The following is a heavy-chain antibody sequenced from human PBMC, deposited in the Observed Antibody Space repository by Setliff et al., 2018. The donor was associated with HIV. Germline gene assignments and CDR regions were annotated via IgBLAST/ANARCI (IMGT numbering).Heavy chain of an antibody. Sequence: GSLRLSCAASGFTFSTYEMNWVRQAPGKGLEWVSYISPSSSTLYYADSVKGRFTISRDSAKSTLYLQMNSLRAEDTALYYCVRAKNWNDFDYWGQGTLVTVSS. J-gene: IGHJ4*02. CDR2: ISPSSSTL. CDR1: GFTFSTYE. V-gene: IGHV3-48*01. D-gene: IGHD1-1*01. CDR3: VRAKNWNDFDY.